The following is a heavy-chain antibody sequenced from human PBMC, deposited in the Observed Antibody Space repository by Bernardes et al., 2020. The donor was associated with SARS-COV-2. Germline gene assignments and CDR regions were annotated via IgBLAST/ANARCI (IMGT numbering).Heavy chain of an antibody. Sequence: GSLILSCAASGFNFNKFAMTWVRQAPGKGLEWVSSISGTGGTTFYADSVKGRFSISRDNSKNTLYLHMNSLRGEDTAVYYCAKVRTVVVVGGMDAWGQGTTITVSS. D-gene: IGHD2-21*01. CDR3: AKVRTVVVVGGMDA. CDR1: GFNFNKFA. CDR2: ISGTGGTT. V-gene: IGHV3-23*01. J-gene: IGHJ6*02.